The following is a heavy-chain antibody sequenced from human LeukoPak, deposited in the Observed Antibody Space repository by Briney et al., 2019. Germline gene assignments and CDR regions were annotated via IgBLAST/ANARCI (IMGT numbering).Heavy chain of an antibody. J-gene: IGHJ4*02. CDR2: IYTSGST. D-gene: IGHD3-10*01. Sequence: SETLSLTCTVSGGSISSSSYYWRWIRQPAGKGLEWIGRIYTSGSTNYNPSLKSRVTMSVDTSKNQFSLKLSSVTAADTAVYYCARDYITAFDYWGQGTLVTVSS. CDR3: ARDYITAFDY. CDR1: GGSISSSSYY. V-gene: IGHV4-61*02.